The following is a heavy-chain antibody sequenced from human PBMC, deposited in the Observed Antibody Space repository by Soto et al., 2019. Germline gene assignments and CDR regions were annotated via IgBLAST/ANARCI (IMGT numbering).Heavy chain of an antibody. CDR1: GFTFDDYA. J-gene: IGHJ4*02. D-gene: IGHD2-15*01. V-gene: IGHV3-9*01. CDR3: ARRYCSGGICYLDY. Sequence: GGSLRLSCAASGFTFDDYAMHWVRQAPGKGLEWVSGISWNSGSIGYADSVKGRFTISRDNAKNSLYLQMNNLRDEDTAVFYCARRYCSGGICYLDYWGQGTLVTVSS. CDR2: ISWNSGSI.